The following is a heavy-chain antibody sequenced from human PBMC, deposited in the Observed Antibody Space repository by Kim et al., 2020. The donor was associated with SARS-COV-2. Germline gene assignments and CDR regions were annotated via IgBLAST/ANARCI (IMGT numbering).Heavy chain of an antibody. V-gene: IGHV1-3*01. CDR3: ARGEGAAAYFDY. Sequence: TFTQKFQGRVTRTRDTSASTAYMELRSLSSEDTAVYYCARGEGAAAYFDYWGQGTLVTVSS. D-gene: IGHD2-2*01. J-gene: IGHJ4*02.